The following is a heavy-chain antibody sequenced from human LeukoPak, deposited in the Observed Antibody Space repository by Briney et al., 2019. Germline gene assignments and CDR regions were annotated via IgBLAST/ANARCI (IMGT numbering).Heavy chain of an antibody. D-gene: IGHD6-13*01. CDR1: GFTVSSYA. V-gene: IGHV3-64D*06. J-gene: IGHJ4*02. Sequence: PGGSLRLSCSASGFTVSSYAMHWVRQAPGKRLQYVSAISSDGGATYYAVSVKGRFTISRDNSKNTLYLQMSSLRAEDTAVYYCVKGREAAAGRGFDYWGQGTLVTVSS. CDR2: ISSDGGAT. CDR3: VKGREAAAGRGFDY.